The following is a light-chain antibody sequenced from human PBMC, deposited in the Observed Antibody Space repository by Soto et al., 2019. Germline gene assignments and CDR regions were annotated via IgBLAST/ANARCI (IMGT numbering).Light chain of an antibody. V-gene: IGKV3-15*01. CDR2: GAS. Sequence: IVMTQSPATLSVSPGERATLSCRASQSVSSNLAWYQQKPGQAPRLLIYGASTRATGIPARFSGSGSGTEFTLTISSLQSEDFATYYCLQDYNYPRTFGQGTKVDIK. CDR3: LQDYNYPRT. CDR1: QSVSSN. J-gene: IGKJ1*01.